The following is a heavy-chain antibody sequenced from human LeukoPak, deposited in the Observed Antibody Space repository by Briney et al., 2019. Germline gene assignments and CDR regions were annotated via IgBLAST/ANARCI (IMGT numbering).Heavy chain of an antibody. V-gene: IGHV4-34*01. Sequence: SETLSLTCAVYGGSFSGYYWSWIRQPPGKGLEWIGSIYYSGSTYYNPSLKSRVTISVDTSKNQFSLKLSSVTAADTAVYYCARGRCSGGSCLIGRNYYYYGMDVWGQGTTVTVSS. CDR1: GGSFSGYY. D-gene: IGHD2-15*01. J-gene: IGHJ6*02. CDR3: ARGRCSGGSCLIGRNYYYYGMDV. CDR2: IYYSGST.